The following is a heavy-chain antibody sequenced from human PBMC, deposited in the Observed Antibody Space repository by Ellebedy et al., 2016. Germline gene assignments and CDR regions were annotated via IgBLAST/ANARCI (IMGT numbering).Heavy chain of an antibody. D-gene: IGHD3-10*01. CDR2: ISGSGGST. V-gene: IGHV3-23*01. Sequence: GGSLRLXCAASGFTFSSYAMSWVRQAPGKGLEWVSTISGSGGSTYYADSVKGRFTISRDNSKNTLYLQMNSLRAEDTATYYCAKNGYGSRSHFYFDFWGQGTRVTVAS. CDR3: AKNGYGSRSHFYFDF. J-gene: IGHJ4*02. CDR1: GFTFSSYA.